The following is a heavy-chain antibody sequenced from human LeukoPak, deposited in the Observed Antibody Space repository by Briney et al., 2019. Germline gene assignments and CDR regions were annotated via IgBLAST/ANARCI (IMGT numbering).Heavy chain of an antibody. Sequence: GASVKVSCKVSGYTLTELSMHWVRQAPGKGLEWMGGFDPEDGETIYAQKFQGRVTMTEDTSTDTAYMELSSLRSEDTAVYYCATFQEGNYVPWFDPWGQGTLVTVSS. CDR3: ATFQEGNYVPWFDP. CDR2: FDPEDGET. J-gene: IGHJ5*02. V-gene: IGHV1-24*01. CDR1: GYTLTELS. D-gene: IGHD1-7*01.